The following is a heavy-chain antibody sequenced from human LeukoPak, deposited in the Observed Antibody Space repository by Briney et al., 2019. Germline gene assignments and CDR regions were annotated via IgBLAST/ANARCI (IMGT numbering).Heavy chain of an antibody. CDR2: ISGSGGNT. Sequence: QPGGSLRLSCAASGFTFSSYAMNWVRQVPGKGLEWVSSISGSGGNTYYADSVKSRFTISRDNSKNTLYLQVNSLRADDTAVYYCAKPAKTDYADYWGQETLVTVSS. CDR3: AKPAKTDYADY. CDR1: GFTFSSYA. D-gene: IGHD1-14*01. J-gene: IGHJ4*02. V-gene: IGHV3-23*01.